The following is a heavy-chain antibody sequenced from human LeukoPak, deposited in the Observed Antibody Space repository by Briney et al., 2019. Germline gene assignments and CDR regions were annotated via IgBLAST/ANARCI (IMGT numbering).Heavy chain of an antibody. J-gene: IGHJ4*02. D-gene: IGHD3-10*01. CDR1: GFTFNIYG. V-gene: IGHV3-30*18. Sequence: PGGSPRLSCAASGFTFNIYGMHWVRQAPGKGLEWVAGISYDEMYQYYADSVKGRFTISRDNSKNTLFLRMNSLRAEDTAIYYCAKDRDYYGSGSDYWGQGTLVTVSS. CDR3: AKDRDYYGSGSDY. CDR2: ISYDEMYQ.